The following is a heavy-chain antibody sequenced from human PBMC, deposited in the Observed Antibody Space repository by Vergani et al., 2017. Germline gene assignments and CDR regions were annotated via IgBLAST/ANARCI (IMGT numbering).Heavy chain of an antibody. CDR3: TRARCIETCYMSNWLDS. Sequence: EVHLVESGGGLVEPGGSLRLSCAASGFSFNSYWMHWVRQVPGKGLLWVSRIKSDGSITAYADSVKGRFTISRDNAQNTLYLQMNSLRVEDTGVYYCTRARCIETCYMSNWLDSWGQGTLVTVSS. V-gene: IGHV3-74*03. D-gene: IGHD3-9*01. CDR1: GFSFNSYW. CDR2: IKSDGSIT. J-gene: IGHJ5*01.